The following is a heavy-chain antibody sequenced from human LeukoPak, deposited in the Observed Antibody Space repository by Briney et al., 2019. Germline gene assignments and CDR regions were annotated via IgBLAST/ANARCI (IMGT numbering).Heavy chain of an antibody. Sequence: SVKVSCKASGGTFSSYAISWVRQAPGQGLEWMGGVIPIFGTANYTQKFQGRITITTDESTSTAYMELSSQRSEDTAVYFCARSSSSWSTHDYWGQGTLVTVSS. J-gene: IGHJ4*02. CDR3: ARSSSSWSTHDY. V-gene: IGHV1-69*05. CDR2: VIPIFGTA. CDR1: GGTFSSYA. D-gene: IGHD6-13*01.